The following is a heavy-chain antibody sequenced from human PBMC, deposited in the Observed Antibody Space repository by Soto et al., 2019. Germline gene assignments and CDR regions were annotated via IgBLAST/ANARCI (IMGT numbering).Heavy chain of an antibody. Sequence: GGSLRLSXAASGFTFSDYYMSWIRQAPGKGLEWVSYISSSSSYTNYADSVKGRFTISRDNAKNSLYLQMNSLRAEDTAVYYCARDRYYSEPDYWGQGTLVTVSS. CDR3: ARDRYYSEPDY. J-gene: IGHJ4*02. D-gene: IGHD3-22*01. CDR1: GFTFSDYY. V-gene: IGHV3-11*06. CDR2: ISSSSSYT.